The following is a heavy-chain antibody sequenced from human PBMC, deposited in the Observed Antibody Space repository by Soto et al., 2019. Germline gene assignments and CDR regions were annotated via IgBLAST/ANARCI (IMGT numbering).Heavy chain of an antibody. CDR3: ARGFSTRAQGYYDFWSGPREFWFDP. CDR1: GGSISSYY. CDR2: IYYSGST. D-gene: IGHD3-3*01. V-gene: IGHV4-59*01. J-gene: IGHJ5*02. Sequence: QVQLQESGPGLVKPSETLSLTCTVSGGSISSYYWSWIRQPPGKGLEWIGYIYYSGSTNYNPSLKSRVTISVDTSKNQFSLKLSSVTAADTAVYYCARGFSTRAQGYYDFWSGPREFWFDPWGQGTLVTVSS.